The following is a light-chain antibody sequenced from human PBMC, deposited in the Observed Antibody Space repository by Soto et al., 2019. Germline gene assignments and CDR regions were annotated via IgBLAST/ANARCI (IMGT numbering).Light chain of an antibody. CDR3: QYYGTSPKP. V-gene: IGKV3-20*01. CDR2: GAS. J-gene: IGKJ1*01. Sequence: EIELTQFPVSLSVSPGERATLSCRASQSVSNNYLAWFQQKPGQAPRVLIYGASSRATGIPDRFSGSGSGTDFTLTISRLEPADFAVYYCQYYGTSPKPFGQGTKVDIK. CDR1: QSVSNNY.